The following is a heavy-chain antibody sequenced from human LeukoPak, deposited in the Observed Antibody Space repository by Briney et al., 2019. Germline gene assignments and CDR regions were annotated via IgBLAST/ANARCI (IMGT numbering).Heavy chain of an antibody. J-gene: IGHJ4*02. CDR2: INPSGGST. V-gene: IGHV1-46*01. CDR1: GCTFTSYY. Sequence: VSVKVSCKASGCTFTSYYMHWVRQAPGQGLEWMGIINPSGGSTSYAQKFQGRVTMTRDTSTSTVYMELSSLRSEDTAVYFCARATLSDYYFNYWGQGTLVTVSS. CDR3: ARATLSDYYFNY.